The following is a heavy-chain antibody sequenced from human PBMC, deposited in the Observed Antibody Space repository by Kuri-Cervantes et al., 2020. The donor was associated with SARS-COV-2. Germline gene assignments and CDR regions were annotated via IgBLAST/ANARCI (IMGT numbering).Heavy chain of an antibody. V-gene: IGHV1-46*01. CDR2: INSSGGST. J-gene: IGHJ3*02. CDR1: GYTFTSYY. CDR3: ARRAVVTAIDDFDI. D-gene: IGHD2-21*02. Sequence: ASVKVSCKASGYTFTSYYMHWGRQAPGQRLEWMGIINSSGGSTSYAQKFQGRVTMTRDTSTSTVYMELSSLRSEDTAVYYSARRAVVTAIDDFDIWGQGTMVTVSS.